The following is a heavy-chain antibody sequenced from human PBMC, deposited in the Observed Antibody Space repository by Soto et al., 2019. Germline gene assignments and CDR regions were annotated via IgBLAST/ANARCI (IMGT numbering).Heavy chain of an antibody. D-gene: IGHD5-18*01. Sequence: GGSLRLSCAASGFTFSSYAMSWVRQAPGKGLEWVSAISGSGGSTYYADSVKGRFTISRDNSKNTLYLQMNSLRAEDTAVYYCAKVGDTAMVPALWFHCMDVWGQGTTVA. J-gene: IGHJ6*02. V-gene: IGHV3-23*01. CDR2: ISGSGGST. CDR3: AKVGDTAMVPALWFHCMDV. CDR1: GFTFSSYA.